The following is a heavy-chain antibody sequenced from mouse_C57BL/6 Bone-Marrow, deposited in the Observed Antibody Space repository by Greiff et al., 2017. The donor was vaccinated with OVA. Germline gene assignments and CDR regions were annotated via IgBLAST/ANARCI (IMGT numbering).Heavy chain of an antibody. CDR1: GFSLTSYG. J-gene: IGHJ4*01. D-gene: IGHD4-1*01. CDR2: IWSDGST. Sequence: VQLQESGPGLVAPSQSLSITCTVSGFSLTSYGVHWVRQPPGKGLEWLVVIWSDGSTTYNSALKSKLSISKDNSKSQVFLKMNSLQTYDTAMYYCARQRQELGLYAMDYWGQGTSVTVSS. V-gene: IGHV2-6-1*01. CDR3: ARQRQELGLYAMDY.